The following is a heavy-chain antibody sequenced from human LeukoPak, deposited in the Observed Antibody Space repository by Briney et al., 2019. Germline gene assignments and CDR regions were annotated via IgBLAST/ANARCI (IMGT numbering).Heavy chain of an antibody. Sequence: SETLSLTCAVYGGSFSGYYWSWIRQPPGKGLEWTGEINHSGSTNYNPSLKSRVTISVDTSKNQFSLKLSSVTAADTAVYYCARGLGYCTGGVCTWWWFDPWGQGTLVTVSS. D-gene: IGHD2-8*02. J-gene: IGHJ5*02. CDR2: INHSGST. V-gene: IGHV4-34*01. CDR3: ARGLGYCTGGVCTWWWFDP. CDR1: GGSFSGYY.